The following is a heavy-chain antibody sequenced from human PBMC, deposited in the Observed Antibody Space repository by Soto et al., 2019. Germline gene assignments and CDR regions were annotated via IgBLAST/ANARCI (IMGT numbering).Heavy chain of an antibody. CDR2: ISRDGGTK. D-gene: IGHD2-8*02. J-gene: IGHJ4*02. Sequence: QVQLVKSGGGVVQPGRSLRLSCAVSGFTVNTYGMHWVRQAPGKGLEWVAVISRDGGTKFYADSVKGRFTISRDNSRNTLFLEMNSLRGDDMAVYYCTGEVASGYWGQGTLVTISS. V-gene: IGHV3-30*03. CDR3: TGEVASGY. CDR1: GFTVNTYG.